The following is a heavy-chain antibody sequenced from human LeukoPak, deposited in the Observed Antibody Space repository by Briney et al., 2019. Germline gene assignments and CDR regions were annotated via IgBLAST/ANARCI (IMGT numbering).Heavy chain of an antibody. CDR1: GGSISSSSYY. CDR3: ARRGYSYGYMGY. D-gene: IGHD5-18*01. Sequence: SETLSLTRTVSGGSISSSSYYWGWIRQPPGKAQEWIGSIYYSGSTYYNPSLKSRVTISVDTSKNQFSLKLSSVTAADTAVYYCARRGYSYGYMGYWGQGTLVTVSS. CDR2: IYYSGST. J-gene: IGHJ4*02. V-gene: IGHV4-39*01.